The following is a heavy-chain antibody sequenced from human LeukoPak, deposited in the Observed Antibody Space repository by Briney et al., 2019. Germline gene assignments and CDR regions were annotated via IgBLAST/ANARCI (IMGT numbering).Heavy chain of an antibody. CDR2: INNSGST. CDR1: GASFSDSY. Sequence: PSETLSLTCAVYGASFSDSYWSWIRQSPEEGREWIGEINNSGSTSYNPSLNSRVIMSVDRSKNQFSLRLTSVTAADTAVYYCARGRYGPRLGNWGQGTLVTVSS. J-gene: IGHJ4*02. V-gene: IGHV4-34*01. CDR3: ARGRYGPRLGN. D-gene: IGHD3-16*01.